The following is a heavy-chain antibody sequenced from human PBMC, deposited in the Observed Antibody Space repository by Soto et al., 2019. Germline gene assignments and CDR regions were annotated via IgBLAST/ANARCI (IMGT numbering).Heavy chain of an antibody. D-gene: IGHD3-22*01. CDR1: GFTFSSYS. Sequence: GGSLRLSCAASGFTFSSYSMNWVRQAPGKGLEWVSYISSSSSTIYYADSVKGRFTISRDNSKTTLYLQMNSLRAEDTAVYYCAGDLDTSDHYSYFDFGSQGTLVTVSS. CDR3: AGDLDTSDHYSYFDF. CDR2: ISSSSSTI. V-gene: IGHV3-48*01. J-gene: IGHJ4*02.